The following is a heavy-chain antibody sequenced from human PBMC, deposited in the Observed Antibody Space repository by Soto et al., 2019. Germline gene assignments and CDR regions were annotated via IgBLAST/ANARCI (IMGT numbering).Heavy chain of an antibody. CDR2: IYYSGST. V-gene: IGHV4-31*03. J-gene: IGHJ4*02. CDR3: ARVGDGYSFKS. D-gene: IGHD2-21*01. Sequence: NPSETLSLTCTVSGGSISSGGYYWSWIRQHPGKGLEWIGYIYYSGSTYYNPSLKSRVTISVDTSKNQFSLKLSSVTAADTAVYYCARVGDGYSFKSWGQGTLVTVSS. CDR1: GGSISSGGYY.